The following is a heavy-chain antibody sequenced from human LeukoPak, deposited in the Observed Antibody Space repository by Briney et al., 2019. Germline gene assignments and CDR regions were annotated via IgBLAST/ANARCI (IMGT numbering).Heavy chain of an antibody. D-gene: IGHD1-14*01. J-gene: IGHJ4*02. CDR1: GFTFSSSG. CDR3: ARDPGGWSFDY. V-gene: IGHV3-33*01. Sequence: GRSLRLSCAASGFTFSSSGMHWVRQAPGKGLEWVAFIWYDGSNKYYADSVKGRFVISRDNSKNTLYLQMNSLRAEDTALYYCARDPGGWSFDYWGQGTLVTVSS. CDR2: IWYDGSNK.